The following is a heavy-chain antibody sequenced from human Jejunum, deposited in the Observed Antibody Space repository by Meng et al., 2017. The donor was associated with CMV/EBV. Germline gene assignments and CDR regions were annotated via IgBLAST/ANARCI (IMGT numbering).Heavy chain of an antibody. CDR1: TFTNFA. V-gene: IGHV3-23*01. D-gene: IGHD4-17*01. Sequence: TFTNFAMSWVRQAPGKGLEWVSRITNNGDTTDYADSVKGRFTISRDNSKNTLYLQMNSLRAEDTAVYYCAKAIGDYGVYYYYGMDVWGQGTTVTVSS. CDR3: AKAIGDYGVYYYYGMDV. J-gene: IGHJ6*02. CDR2: ITNNGDTT.